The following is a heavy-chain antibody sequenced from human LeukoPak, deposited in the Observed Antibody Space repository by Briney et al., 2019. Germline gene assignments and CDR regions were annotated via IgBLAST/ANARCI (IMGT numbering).Heavy chain of an antibody. CDR2: IYHSGSA. CDR1: GGSITSGGYY. J-gene: IGHJ4*02. CDR3: ARAEGLSSSSSYFFDL. D-gene: IGHD6-6*01. V-gene: IGHV4-31*03. Sequence: PSETLSLTCTVSGGSITSGGYYWGWLRQHPGKGPEWIGYIYHSGSAHYNPSLKSRVTISVDASKNQFSLSLSAVTAADTTVYYCARAEGLSSSSSYFFDLWGQGALVTVSS.